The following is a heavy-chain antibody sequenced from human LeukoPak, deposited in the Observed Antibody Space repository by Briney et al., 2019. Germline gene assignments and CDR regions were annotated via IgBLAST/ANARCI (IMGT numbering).Heavy chain of an antibody. J-gene: IGHJ4*02. CDR2: ISGSGGST. V-gene: IGHV3-23*01. Sequence: GGSLRLSCAASGFIFSSYAMSWVRQVPGKGLEWVSAISGSGGSTDYADSVKGRVTISRDNSKNTLYLQMNSLRAEDTAVYYCARSPSMVATIDYWGQGTLVTVSS. CDR1: GFIFSSYA. D-gene: IGHD5-12*01. CDR3: ARSPSMVATIDY.